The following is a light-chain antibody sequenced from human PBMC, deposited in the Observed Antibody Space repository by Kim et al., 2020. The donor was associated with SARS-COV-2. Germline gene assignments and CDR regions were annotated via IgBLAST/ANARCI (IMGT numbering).Light chain of an antibody. CDR3: QQSNDWPPLT. CDR1: RTINNK. V-gene: IGKV3-15*01. J-gene: IGKJ1*01. Sequence: SPGERAPLSCRASRTINNKLVWYAHTPGQAPRLLIYDATTRASGVPARFIGSRSETDFTLTISSLQSEDFAVYFCQQSNDWPPLTFGQGTKVDIK. CDR2: DAT.